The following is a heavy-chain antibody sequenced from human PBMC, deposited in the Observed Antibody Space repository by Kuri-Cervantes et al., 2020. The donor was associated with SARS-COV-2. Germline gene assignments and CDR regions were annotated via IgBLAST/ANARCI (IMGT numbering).Heavy chain of an antibody. CDR3: ARGMDIVVVPAAIEGGGWYYYMDV. CDR2: IIPIFGTA. J-gene: IGHJ6*03. CDR1: GGTFSSYA. Sequence: SVKVSCKASGGTFSSYAISWVRQAPGQGLEWMGGIIPIFGTANYAQKFQGRVTITTDEPTSTAYMELSSLRSEDTAVYYCARGMDIVVVPAAIEGGGWYYYMDVWGKGTTVTVSS. V-gene: IGHV1-69*05. D-gene: IGHD2-2*02.